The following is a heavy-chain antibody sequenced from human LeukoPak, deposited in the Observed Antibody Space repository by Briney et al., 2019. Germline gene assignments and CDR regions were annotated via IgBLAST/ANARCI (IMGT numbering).Heavy chain of an antibody. J-gene: IGHJ6*02. CDR3: AKGSAVEWYYDFWSGYRPTGDGMDV. CDR1: GFTFSSYG. D-gene: IGHD3-3*01. V-gene: IGHV3-30*18. Sequence: GGSLRLSCAASGFTFSSYGMHWVRQAPGKGLEWVAVISYDGSNNYYADSVKGRFTISRDNSKNTLYLQMNSLRAEDTAVYYCAKGSAVEWYYDFWSGYRPTGDGMDVWGQGTTVTVSS. CDR2: ISYDGSNN.